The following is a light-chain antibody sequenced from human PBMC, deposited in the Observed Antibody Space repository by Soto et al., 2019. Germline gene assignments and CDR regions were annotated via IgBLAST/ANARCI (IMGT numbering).Light chain of an antibody. V-gene: IGKV1-5*01. CDR1: QSISGC. Sequence: DIQMTPSPSTLSASVGDRVTITCRASQSISGCLAWYQQKPGKAPKFLIYDVSSSEIGVPSRFSGSGSATEFTLMITGLQSDGFGSYYCKQYDLNSYTFGVRKKVGIK. J-gene: IGKJ4*01. CDR2: DVS. CDR3: KQYDLNSYT.